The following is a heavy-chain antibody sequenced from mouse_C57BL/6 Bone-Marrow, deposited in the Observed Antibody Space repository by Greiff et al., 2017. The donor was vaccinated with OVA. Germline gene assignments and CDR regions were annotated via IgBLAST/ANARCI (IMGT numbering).Heavy chain of an antibody. D-gene: IGHD1-1*01. Sequence: QVQLKESGAELARPGASVKLSCKASGYTFPSYGISWVKQRTGQGLEWIGEIYPRSGNTYYNEKFKGKATLTADKSSSTAYMELRSLTSEDSAVYFCARYYGSSYWYFDVWGTGTTVTVSS. CDR1: GYTFPSYG. V-gene: IGHV1-81*01. CDR2: IYPRSGNT. CDR3: ARYYGSSYWYFDV. J-gene: IGHJ1*03.